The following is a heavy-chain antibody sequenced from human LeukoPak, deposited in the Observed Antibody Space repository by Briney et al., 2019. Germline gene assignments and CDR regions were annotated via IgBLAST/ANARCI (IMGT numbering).Heavy chain of an antibody. D-gene: IGHD1-1*01. CDR1: GFTFSAFA. CDR2: ISGGGGTT. J-gene: IGHJ6*03. Sequence: GGSLRLSCAASGFTFSAFAMNWVRQVPGKGLEWVSVISGGGGTTYYAGSVEGRFTISRDNTQKSLFLEMNNLGTEDTALYYCAKSRLGDHGIFTGRGSPYYYYYLDVWGKGATVIVS. CDR3: AKSRLGDHGIFTGRGSPYYYYYLDV. V-gene: IGHV3-43*02.